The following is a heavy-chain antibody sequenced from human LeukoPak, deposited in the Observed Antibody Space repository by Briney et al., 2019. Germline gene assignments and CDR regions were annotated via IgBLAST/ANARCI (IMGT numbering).Heavy chain of an antibody. CDR2: INHSGST. CDR3: WGKPFDDAFDI. D-gene: IGHD3-16*01. V-gene: IGHV4-34*01. CDR1: GGSFSGYY. Sequence: SETLSLTCAVYGGSFSGYYWSWIRQPPGKGLEWIGEINHSGSTNYNPSLKRRVTISVDTSKNHFSLKLSSVTAADTAVYYCWGKPFDDAFDIWGQGTMVTVSS. J-gene: IGHJ3*02.